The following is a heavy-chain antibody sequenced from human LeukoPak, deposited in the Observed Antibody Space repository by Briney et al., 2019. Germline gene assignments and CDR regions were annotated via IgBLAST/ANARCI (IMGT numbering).Heavy chain of an antibody. J-gene: IGHJ4*02. V-gene: IGHV4-59*01. CDR2: IYYSGST. CDR3: ARYRIAAAGTEDY. D-gene: IGHD6-13*01. CDR1: GGSISSYY. Sequence: PSETLSLTCTVSGGSISSYYWSWIRQPPGKGLEWIGYIYYSGSTNYNPSLKSRVTISVDTSKNQFSLKLSSVTAADTAVYYCARYRIAAAGTEDYWGQGTLVTVSS.